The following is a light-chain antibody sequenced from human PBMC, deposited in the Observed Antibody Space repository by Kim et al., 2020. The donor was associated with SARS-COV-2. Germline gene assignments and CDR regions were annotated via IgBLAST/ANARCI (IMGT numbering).Light chain of an antibody. CDR3: QQYNNWIT. V-gene: IGKV3-15*01. CDR2: GAS. CDR1: QSVSSN. Sequence: SVAPGERAPLPCRASQSVSSNLAWYQQKPGQAPRLLIYGASTRATGIPARFSGSGSGTEFTLTISSLQSEDFAVYYCQQYNNWITFGQGTRLEIK. J-gene: IGKJ5*01.